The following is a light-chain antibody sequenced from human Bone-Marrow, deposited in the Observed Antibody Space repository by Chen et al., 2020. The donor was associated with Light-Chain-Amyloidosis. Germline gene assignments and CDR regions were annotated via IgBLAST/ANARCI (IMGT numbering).Light chain of an antibody. J-gene: IGKJ4*01. Sequence: DIVLTQSPLALPVTPGEPASISCRSSQSLLHSNGNTYLDWYLQKPGQSPQVLIYLGSERASGVPDRFRGSGSGTDFTLKISRVEAEDVGVYYCMQALQTPLTFGGGTKVEIK. V-gene: IGKV2-28*01. CDR3: MQALQTPLT. CDR1: QSLLHSNGNTY. CDR2: LGS.